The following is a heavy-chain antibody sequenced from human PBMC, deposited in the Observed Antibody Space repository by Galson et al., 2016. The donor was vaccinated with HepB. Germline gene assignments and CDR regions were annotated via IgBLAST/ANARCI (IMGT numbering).Heavy chain of an antibody. V-gene: IGHV3-7*01. Sequence: SLRLSCAASGFIFSTYEMNWVRQAPGKGLEWVANIKPDGREKYYVDSVKGRFTISRDNAKNSLFLQMNSLRAEDTAVYYCAKDSSSALWGRGSLVTVSS. CDR1: GFIFSTYE. D-gene: IGHD6-6*01. J-gene: IGHJ2*01. CDR3: AKDSSSAL. CDR2: IKPDGREK.